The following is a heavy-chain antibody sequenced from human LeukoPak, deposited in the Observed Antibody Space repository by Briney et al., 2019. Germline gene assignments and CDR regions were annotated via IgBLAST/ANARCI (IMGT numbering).Heavy chain of an antibody. CDR2: IIPIFGTA. V-gene: IGHV1-69*05. CDR1: GGTFSSYA. J-gene: IGHJ3*02. Sequence: ASVKVSCKASGGTFSSYAISWVRQAPGQGLVWMGRIIPIFGTANYAQKFQGRVTITTDESTSTAYMELSSLRSEDTAVYYCASRERSGSYQRYAFDIWGQGTMVTVSS. CDR3: ASRERSGSYQRYAFDI. D-gene: IGHD1-26*01.